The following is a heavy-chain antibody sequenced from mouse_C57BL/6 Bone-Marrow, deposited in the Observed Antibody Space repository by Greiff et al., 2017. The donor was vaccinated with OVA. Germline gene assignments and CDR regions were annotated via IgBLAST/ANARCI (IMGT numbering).Heavy chain of an antibody. Sequence: VKLVESGPGLVAPSQSLSITCTVSGFSLTSYAISWVRQPPGKGLEWLGVIWTGGGTNYNSALKSRLSISKDNSKSQVFLKMNSLQTDDTARYYCARKILLITTEGAMDYWGQGTSVTVSS. V-gene: IGHV2-9-1*01. CDR2: IWTGGGT. CDR3: ARKILLITTEGAMDY. D-gene: IGHD1-1*01. J-gene: IGHJ4*01. CDR1: GFSLTSYA.